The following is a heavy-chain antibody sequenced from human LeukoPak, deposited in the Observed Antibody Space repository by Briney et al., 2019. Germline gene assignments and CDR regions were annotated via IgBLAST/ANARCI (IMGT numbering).Heavy chain of an antibody. CDR2: IVVGSGNT. Sequence: TSVKVSWKASGFTFTSSAMRWVRQARGQRLEWIGWIVVGSGNTNYAQKFQERVTITRDMSTSRAYMELSSLRSEDTAVYYCAAVQVGANYYFDYWGQGTLVTVSS. CDR1: GFTFTSSA. J-gene: IGHJ4*02. CDR3: AAVQVGANYYFDY. V-gene: IGHV1-58*02. D-gene: IGHD1-26*01.